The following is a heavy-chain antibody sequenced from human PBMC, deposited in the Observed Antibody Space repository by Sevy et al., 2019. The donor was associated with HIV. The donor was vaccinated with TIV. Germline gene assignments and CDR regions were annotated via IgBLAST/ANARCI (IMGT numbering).Heavy chain of an antibody. Sequence: ASVKVSCKAAGYSFTNFDINWVRQATGQGLEWMGWMNPNNGNTHYAQKFQGRVTMTRSSSANTAYMELSSLTSEGTAFYYCGRARLDYEFWSGSYFSRAPWGYKYYAMDVWGQGTTVTVSS. V-gene: IGHV1-8*01. D-gene: IGHD3-3*01. J-gene: IGHJ6*02. CDR1: GYSFTNFD. CDR2: MNPNNGNT. CDR3: GRARLDYEFWSGSYFSRAPWGYKYYAMDV.